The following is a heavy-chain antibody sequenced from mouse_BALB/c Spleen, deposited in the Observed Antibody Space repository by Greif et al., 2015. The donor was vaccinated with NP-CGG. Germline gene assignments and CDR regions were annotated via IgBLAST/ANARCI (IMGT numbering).Heavy chain of an antibody. CDR3: ERNWDC. J-gene: IGHJ2*01. CDR1: GFSLTSYG. Sequence: QVQLKESGPALVQPSQSLSTTCKVYGFSLTSYGVHWVRQSPGKGLEWLGMIWSGGSTDDNAAFISRLSISKENSNSQGFLKMNGLEANETAIYYWERNWDCWGQGTNLTVSS. V-gene: IGHV2-2*02. CDR2: IWSGGST. D-gene: IGHD4-1*01.